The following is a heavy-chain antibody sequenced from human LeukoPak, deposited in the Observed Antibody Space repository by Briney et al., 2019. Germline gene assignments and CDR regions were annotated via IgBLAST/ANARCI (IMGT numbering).Heavy chain of an antibody. CDR2: IYYSGST. Sequence: SETLSLTCTVSGGSISSYYWSWIRQPPGKGLEWIGYIYYSGSTNYNPSLKSRVTISVDTSKNQFSLKLSSVTAADTAVYYCASQPYDFWSGPEDYYYMDVWGKGTTVTVSS. V-gene: IGHV4-59*01. CDR3: ASQPYDFWSGPEDYYYMDV. CDR1: GGSISSYY. J-gene: IGHJ6*03. D-gene: IGHD3-3*01.